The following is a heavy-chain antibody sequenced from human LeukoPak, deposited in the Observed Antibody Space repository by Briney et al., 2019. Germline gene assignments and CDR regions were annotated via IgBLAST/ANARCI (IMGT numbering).Heavy chain of an antibody. CDR1: GFTFSSYA. CDR3: GKDSPNGGPRAFDS. Sequence: GGSLRLSCTGSGFTFSSYAMTWFRQAPGKVLYCVSTISGSGVNTYYADSVKGRFTISRDSSKNKLYLEMGSLRADHTGVYYCGKDSPNGGPRAFDSWGQGTQVTVSS. D-gene: IGHD2-8*01. V-gene: IGHV3-23*01. J-gene: IGHJ4*02. CDR2: ISGSGVNT.